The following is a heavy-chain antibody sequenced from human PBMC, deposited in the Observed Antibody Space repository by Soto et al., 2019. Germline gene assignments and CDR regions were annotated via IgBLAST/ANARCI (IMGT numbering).Heavy chain of an antibody. Sequence: LSLTCTVSGASISGFYWSWIRKSAGKGLEWIGRIYATGTTDYNPSLKSRVMMLVDTSKKQFSLKLRSVTAADTAVYYCVRDGTKTLRDWFDPWGQGISVTVSS. V-gene: IGHV4-4*07. CDR2: IYATGTT. J-gene: IGHJ5*02. CDR1: GASISGFY. CDR3: VRDGTKTLRDWFDP. D-gene: IGHD1-1*01.